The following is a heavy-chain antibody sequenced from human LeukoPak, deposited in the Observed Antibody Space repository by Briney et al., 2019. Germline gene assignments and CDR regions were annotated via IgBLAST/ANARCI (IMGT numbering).Heavy chain of an antibody. CDR2: IYYSGST. J-gene: IGHJ6*02. CDR1: GGSISSYY. CDR3: ARGSGRYYYYGMGV. V-gene: IGHV4-59*01. D-gene: IGHD6-25*01. Sequence: SETLSLTCIVSGGSISSYYWTWIRQPPGKGLEWIGHIYYSGSTNYNPSLKSRVTISLDTSKNQFSLRLTSVTAADAAVYYCARGSGRYYYYGMGVWGQGTTVTVSS.